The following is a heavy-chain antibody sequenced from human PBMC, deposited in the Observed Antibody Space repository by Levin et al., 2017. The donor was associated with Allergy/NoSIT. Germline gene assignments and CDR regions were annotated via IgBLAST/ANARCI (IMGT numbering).Heavy chain of an antibody. D-gene: IGHD3-10*01. CDR3: ARPYSRGSYSDYLDV. CDR2: IYYSGST. CDR1: GGSISSYY. J-gene: IGHJ6*02. Sequence: PSETLSLICSVSGGSISSYYWSWIRQPPGKGLEWIGYIYYSGSTSYNPSLKSRVTISVDTSKNQFSLKVSSVTAADTAVYYCARPYSRGSYSDYLDVWGQGSTVTVSS. V-gene: IGHV4-59*08.